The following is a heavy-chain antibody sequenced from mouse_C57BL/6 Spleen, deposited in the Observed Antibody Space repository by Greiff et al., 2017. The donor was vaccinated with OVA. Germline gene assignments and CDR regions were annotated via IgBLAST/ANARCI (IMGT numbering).Heavy chain of an antibody. Sequence: EVQLQESGPGLVKPSPSLYLSCSVTGYSITSGYYWNWIRQFRGNKLAWMGSISYDGSNNYNPYLKNRISITRDPSKNQLFLKLNSVTTEDTATYSYAAHYSYPVFDVWGTGTTVTVSS. CDR3: AAHYSYPVFDV. CDR2: ISYDGSN. J-gene: IGHJ1*03. V-gene: IGHV3-6*01. CDR1: GYSITSGYY. D-gene: IGHD2-12*01.